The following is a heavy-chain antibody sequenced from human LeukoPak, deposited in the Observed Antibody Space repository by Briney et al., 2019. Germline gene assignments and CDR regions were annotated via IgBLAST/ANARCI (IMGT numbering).Heavy chain of an antibody. J-gene: IGHJ4*02. D-gene: IGHD2-15*01. Sequence: GGSLRLSCAASGFTFSSYSMNWVRQAPGKGLEWVSSISSSSSYIYYADSVKGRFNISRDNDKNSLYLQMNSLRAEDTAVYYCAREGRYCSGGSCYSVFDYWGQGTLVTVSS. CDR1: GFTFSSYS. CDR3: AREGRYCSGGSCYSVFDY. V-gene: IGHV3-21*01. CDR2: ISSSSSYI.